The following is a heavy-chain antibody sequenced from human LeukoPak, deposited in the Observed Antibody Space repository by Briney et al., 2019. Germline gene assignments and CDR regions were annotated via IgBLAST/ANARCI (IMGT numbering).Heavy chain of an antibody. CDR2: IWYDGSNK. V-gene: IGHV3-33*06. CDR1: GFTFSSYG. Sequence: GRSLRLSCAASGFTFSSYGMHWVRQAPGKGLEWVAVIWYDGSNKYYADSVKGRFTISRDNSKNTLYLQMNSLRAEDTAVYYCAKGPYYDILTGPFDYWGQGTLVTVSS. J-gene: IGHJ4*02. D-gene: IGHD3-9*01. CDR3: AKGPYYDILTGPFDY.